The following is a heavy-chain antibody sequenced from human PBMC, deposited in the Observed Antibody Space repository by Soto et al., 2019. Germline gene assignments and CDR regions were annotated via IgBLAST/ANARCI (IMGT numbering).Heavy chain of an antibody. Sequence: GGSLRLSCAASGFTFSSYAMHWVRQAPGKGLEWVAVISYDGSNKYYADSVKGRFTISRDNSKNTLYLQMNSLRAEDTAVYYCASPYYYDSSGYYYQFDYWGQGTLVTVSS. CDR2: ISYDGSNK. J-gene: IGHJ4*02. CDR1: GFTFSSYA. V-gene: IGHV3-30-3*01. D-gene: IGHD3-22*01. CDR3: ASPYYYDSSGYYYQFDY.